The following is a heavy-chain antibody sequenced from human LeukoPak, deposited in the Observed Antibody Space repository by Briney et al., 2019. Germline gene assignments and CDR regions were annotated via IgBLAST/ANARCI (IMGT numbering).Heavy chain of an antibody. V-gene: IGHV4-34*01. CDR2: INHSGTI. D-gene: IGHD3-10*01. Sequence: SETLSLTCAVYGASFSVNNWIWIRQPPGKGLEWIGEINHSGTITYKPSLKSRLTISADTSKNQFSLRLSSVTVADTAVYYCARYCGSENYCISYWGQGTLVTVSS. CDR3: ARYCGSENYCISY. J-gene: IGHJ4*01. CDR1: GASFSVNN.